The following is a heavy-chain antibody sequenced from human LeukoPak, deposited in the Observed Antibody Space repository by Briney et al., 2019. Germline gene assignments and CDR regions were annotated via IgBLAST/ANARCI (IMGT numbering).Heavy chain of an antibody. CDR2: IYYSGST. CDR1: GVSISSYY. D-gene: IGHD3-9*01. J-gene: IGHJ5*02. V-gene: IGHV4-59*08. Sequence: SETLSLTCTVSGVSISSYYWSWIRQPPGKGLEWIGYIYYSGSTYYNPSLKSRVTISVDTSKNQFSLKLSSVTAADTAVYYCARQGEYFDWLSYNWFDPWGQGTLVTVSS. CDR3: ARQGEYFDWLSYNWFDP.